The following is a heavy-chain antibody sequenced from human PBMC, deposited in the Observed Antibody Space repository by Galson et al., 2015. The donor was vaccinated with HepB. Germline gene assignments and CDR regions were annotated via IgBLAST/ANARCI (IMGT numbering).Heavy chain of an antibody. J-gene: IGHJ4*02. CDR2: IYWNDDK. CDR1: GFSLSTSGVG. V-gene: IGHV2-5*01. D-gene: IGHD6-6*01. Sequence: PALVKPTQTLTLTCTFSGFSLSTSGVGVGWIRQPPGKALEWLAPIYWNDDKRYSPSLKSRLTITKDTSKNQVVLTMTNMDPVDTATYFCARRARDSRSSPFYFDYWGQGALVTVSS. CDR3: ARRARDSRSSPFYFDY.